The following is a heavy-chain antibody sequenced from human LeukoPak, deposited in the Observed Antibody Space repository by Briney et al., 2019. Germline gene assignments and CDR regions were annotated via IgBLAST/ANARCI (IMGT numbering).Heavy chain of an antibody. D-gene: IGHD5-18*01. CDR3: ARGQKYRNGYTVTELGSGYFDY. J-gene: IGHJ4*02. CDR1: GGSFSGYY. CDR2: INHSGST. V-gene: IGHV4-34*01. Sequence: SETLSLTCAVYGGSFSGYYWSWIRQPPGKGLEWIGEINHSGSTNYNPSLKSRVTISVDTSKNQFSLKLSSVTAADTAVYYCARGQKYRNGYTVTELGSGYFDYWGQGTLATVSS.